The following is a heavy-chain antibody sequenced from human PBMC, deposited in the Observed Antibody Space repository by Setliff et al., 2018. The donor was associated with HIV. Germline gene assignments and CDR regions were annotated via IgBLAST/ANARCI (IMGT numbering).Heavy chain of an antibody. CDR3: ARDQAFQFGSLDY. V-gene: IGHV1-18*01. D-gene: IGHD3-10*01. J-gene: IGHJ4*02. Sequence: ASVKVSCKASGYTFTSYGISWVRQAPGQGLEWMGWISAYNGNTNYAQKLQGRVTMTTDTSTSTAYTELRSLRSDDTAVYYCARDQAFQFGSLDYWGQGTLVTVSS. CDR2: ISAYNGNT. CDR1: GYTFTSYG.